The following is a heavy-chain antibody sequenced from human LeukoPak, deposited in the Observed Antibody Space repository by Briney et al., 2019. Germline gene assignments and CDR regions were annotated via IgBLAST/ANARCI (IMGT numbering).Heavy chain of an antibody. V-gene: IGHV3-21*01. Sequence: PGGSLRLSCAASGFTFNKAWMSWVRQAPGKGLEWVSSISSSSSYIYYGDSVKGRFTISRDNAKNSLYLQMNSLRAEDTAVYYCARDRPLHYFDYWGQGTLVTVSS. CDR3: ARDRPLHYFDY. CDR2: ISSSSSYI. J-gene: IGHJ4*02. CDR1: GFTFNKAW.